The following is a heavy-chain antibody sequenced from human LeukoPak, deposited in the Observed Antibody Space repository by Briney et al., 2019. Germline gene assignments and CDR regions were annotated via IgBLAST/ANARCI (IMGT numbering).Heavy chain of an antibody. CDR3: AKDLTIFGLGSAFDH. CDR2: LSRSGDST. V-gene: IGHV3-23*01. Sequence: GSLRLSCAASGFSFSSYPMSWVRQAPGKGLEWVSGLSRSGDSTTFADSVRGRFTISRDNFKKTLYLQMNSLRDEDTAIYYCAKDLTIFGLGSAFDHWGQGTLVTVSS. CDR1: GFSFSSYP. D-gene: IGHD3-3*01. J-gene: IGHJ4*02.